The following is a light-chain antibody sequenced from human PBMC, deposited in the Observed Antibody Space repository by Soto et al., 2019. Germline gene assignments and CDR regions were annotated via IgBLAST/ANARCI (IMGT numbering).Light chain of an antibody. CDR3: SLFTRSSTLV. CDR1: SSDVGGYNY. V-gene: IGLV2-14*01. CDR2: EVS. J-gene: IGLJ3*02. Sequence: QSALTQPASVSGSPGQSITISCTGTSSDVGGYNYVSWYQHHPGKAPKLMIYEVSNRPSGVLNRFSGSKSGNTSSLTISGLQAEYEVDYYFSLFTRSSTLVFGGGTKLT.